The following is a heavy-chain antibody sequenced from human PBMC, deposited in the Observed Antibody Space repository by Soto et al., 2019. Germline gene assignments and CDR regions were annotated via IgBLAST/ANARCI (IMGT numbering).Heavy chain of an antibody. CDR2: ISDNGGTT. V-gene: IGHV3-64*02. CDR1: GFTFSNSA. Sequence: QPGGSLRLSFAASGFTFSNSAMHWVRQSPGKGLVYVSAISDNGGTTYYADSVKGRFTISRDNSKNTLYIQMGSLRAEDMAVYYCARGPSTVATWLDYWGQGT. CDR3: ARGPSTVATWLDY. J-gene: IGHJ4*02. D-gene: IGHD4-17*01.